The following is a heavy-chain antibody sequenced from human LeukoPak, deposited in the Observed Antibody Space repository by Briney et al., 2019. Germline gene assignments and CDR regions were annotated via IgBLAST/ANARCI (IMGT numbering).Heavy chain of an antibody. V-gene: IGHV1-46*01. CDR2: INPSGGST. CDR1: GYTFTSYY. CDR3: ARDPELPPYYDFWSGYPDSNWFDP. D-gene: IGHD3-3*01. J-gene: IGHJ5*02. Sequence: ASVKVSCKASGYTFTSYYMHWVRQAPGQGLEWMGIINPSGGSTSYAQKFQGRVTMTRDTSTSTVYMELGSLRSEDTAVYYCARDPELPPYYDFWSGYPDSNWFDPWGQGTLVTVSS.